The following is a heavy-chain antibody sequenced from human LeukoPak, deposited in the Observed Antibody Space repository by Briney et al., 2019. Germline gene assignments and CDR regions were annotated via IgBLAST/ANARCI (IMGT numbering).Heavy chain of an antibody. J-gene: IGHJ6*03. D-gene: IGHD6-19*01. CDR1: GGSISSYY. Sequence: SETLSLTCTVSGGSISSYYWSWIRQPPGKGLEWIGSIYYSGSTYYNPSLKSRVTISVDTSKNQFSLKLSSVTAADTAVYYCGTPSIAVAYYYYMDVWGKGTTVTVSS. CDR2: IYYSGST. CDR3: GTPSIAVAYYYYMDV. V-gene: IGHV4-59*05.